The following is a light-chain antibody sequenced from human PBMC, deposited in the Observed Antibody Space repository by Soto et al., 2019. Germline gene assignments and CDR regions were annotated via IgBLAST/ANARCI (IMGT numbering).Light chain of an antibody. J-gene: IGKJ1*01. CDR1: QNIKIY. CDR3: QQSYSDPRT. V-gene: IGKV1-39*01. Sequence: DIQMTQSPSSLSASVEDRVTITCRASQNIKIYLSWYQQKPGKAPNLLITAASRRQSGVPARFSGSGSGTDYTLTITSLQPEDFAIYYCQQSYSDPRTFGQGTKVDIK. CDR2: AAS.